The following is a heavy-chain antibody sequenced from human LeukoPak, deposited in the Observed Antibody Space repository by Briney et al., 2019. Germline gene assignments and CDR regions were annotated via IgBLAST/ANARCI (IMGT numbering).Heavy chain of an antibody. CDR3: ARGASYHDFWSAYYSDFDY. CDR2: IYPGDSHT. D-gene: IGHD3-3*01. V-gene: IGHV5-51*01. Sequence: GESLRISCKGTGYSFINYWIGWVRQMPGKGLERMGIIYPGDSHTKYNPSFQGQVSISADKSITTAYLQWSRLKASDTAMYYCARGASYHDFWSAYYSDFDYWGQGTLVTVSS. CDR1: GYSFINYW. J-gene: IGHJ4*02.